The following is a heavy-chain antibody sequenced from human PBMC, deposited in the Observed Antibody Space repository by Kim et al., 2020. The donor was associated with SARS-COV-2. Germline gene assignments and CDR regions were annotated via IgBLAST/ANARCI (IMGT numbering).Heavy chain of an antibody. J-gene: IGHJ4*02. CDR3: ACIAAAGWEGNDY. D-gene: IGHD6-13*01. CDR1: GYTFTSYA. Sequence: ASVKVSCKASGYTFTSYAMHWVRQAPGQRLEWMGWINAGNGNTKYSQKFQGRVTITRDTSASTAYMELSSLRSEDTAVYYCACIAAAGWEGNDYWGQGTLVTVSS. CDR2: INAGNGNT. V-gene: IGHV1-3*01.